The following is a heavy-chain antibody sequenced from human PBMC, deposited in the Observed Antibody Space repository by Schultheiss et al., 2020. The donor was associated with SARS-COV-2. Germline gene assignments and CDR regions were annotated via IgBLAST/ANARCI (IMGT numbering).Heavy chain of an antibody. CDR2: IYTSGST. CDR3: ARSPKRLYFDY. D-gene: IGHD2-21*02. Sequence: ESLKISCTVSGGSVSSGSYYWSWIRQPPGKGLEWIGRIYTSGSTNYNPSLKSRVTMSVDTSKNQFSLKLSSVTAADTAVYYCARSPKRLYFDYWGQGTLVTVSS. CDR1: GGSVSSGSYY. V-gene: IGHV4-61*01. J-gene: IGHJ4*02.